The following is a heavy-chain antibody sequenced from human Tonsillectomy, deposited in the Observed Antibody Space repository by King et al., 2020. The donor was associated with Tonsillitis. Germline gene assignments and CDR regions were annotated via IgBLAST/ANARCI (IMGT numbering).Heavy chain of an antibody. CDR2: ITTSSSYI. CDR1: GFTFSLYS. CDR3: ASPRWELYDPFDI. Sequence: VQLVESGGGLVKPGGSLRLSCAASGFTFSLYSMNWVRQAPGKGLEWVSSITTSSSYIYYADSVKGRFTISRDNAKNSLYLQMNSLRAEDTAVYYCASPRWELYDPFDIWGQGTMVTVSS. J-gene: IGHJ3*02. D-gene: IGHD1-26*01. V-gene: IGHV3-21*01.